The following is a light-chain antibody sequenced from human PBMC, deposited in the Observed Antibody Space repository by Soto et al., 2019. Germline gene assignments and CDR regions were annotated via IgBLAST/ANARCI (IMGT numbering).Light chain of an antibody. J-gene: IGKJ3*01. CDR1: QSVSSN. CDR2: GAS. Sequence: EIVMTQSPATLSVSPGERATLSCRATQSVSSNLAWYQQKPAQAPRLLIYGASTRATGIPARFSGSGTGTEFNLTISSLQSEDFAVYYCQQYNNWNTFGPGTKVDIK. V-gene: IGKV3-15*01. CDR3: QQYNNWNT.